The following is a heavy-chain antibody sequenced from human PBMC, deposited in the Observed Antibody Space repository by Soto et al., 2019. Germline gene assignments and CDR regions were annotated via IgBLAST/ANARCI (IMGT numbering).Heavy chain of an antibody. V-gene: IGHV3-66*01. D-gene: IGHD3-9*01. CDR2: IYSDGST. CDR1: GFTANSNY. CDR3: ATLTKYDILTGFYPC. J-gene: IGHJ4*02. Sequence: PGESLKISCAASGFTANSNYMSWVRQAPGKGLEWVSVIYSDGSTYYADSVKGRFIISRDNSNNTLYFQMNSLRAEDTAVYYCATLTKYDILTGFYPCWGQGTLVTVSS.